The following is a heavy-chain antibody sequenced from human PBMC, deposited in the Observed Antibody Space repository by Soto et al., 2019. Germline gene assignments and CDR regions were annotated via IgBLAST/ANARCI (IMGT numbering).Heavy chain of an antibody. D-gene: IGHD3-3*01. CDR2: IYYSGNT. CDR3: ATSGLPFYFDY. Sequence: QVQLQESGPGLVKPSQTLSLTCTVSGGSISSGDYYWNWIRQPPGKGLEWIGYIYYSGNTYYNPSFKSRVTISVDTSKNQFSLNLSSVTAADTAVYYCATSGLPFYFDYWSQGTLVTVSS. J-gene: IGHJ4*02. V-gene: IGHV4-30-4*01. CDR1: GGSISSGDYY.